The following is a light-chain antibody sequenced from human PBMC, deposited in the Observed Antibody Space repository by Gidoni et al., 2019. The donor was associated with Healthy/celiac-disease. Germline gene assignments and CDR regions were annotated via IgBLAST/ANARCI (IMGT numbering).Light chain of an antibody. Sequence: QSVLTQPPSASATPRQRVTIPCSGSSSNIGSNTVNWYQQLPGTAPKLLIYSNNQRPSGVPDRFSGSKSGTSASLAISGLQSEDEADYYCAAWDDSLNGRVFGGGTKLTVL. J-gene: IGLJ3*02. V-gene: IGLV1-44*01. CDR2: SNN. CDR1: SSNIGSNT. CDR3: AAWDDSLNGRV.